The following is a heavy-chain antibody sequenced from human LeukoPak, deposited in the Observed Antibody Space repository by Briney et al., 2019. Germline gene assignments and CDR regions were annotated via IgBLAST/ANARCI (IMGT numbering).Heavy chain of an antibody. J-gene: IGHJ4*02. CDR3: ARRQCSGGSCYSDY. CDR2: IRSRANSYAT. CDR1: GFTFSDSG. V-gene: IGHV3-73*01. Sequence: GGSLKLSCAASGFTFSDSGMHWVRQASGKGLEWVGRIRSRANSYATAYAASVRGRFTISRDDSKNTAYLQMNSLRTEDTAVYYCARRQCSGGSCYSDYWGQGTLVTVSS. D-gene: IGHD2-15*01.